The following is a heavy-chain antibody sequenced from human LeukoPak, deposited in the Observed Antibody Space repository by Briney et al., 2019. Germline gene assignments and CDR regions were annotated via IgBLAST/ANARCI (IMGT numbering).Heavy chain of an antibody. CDR1: GFTFSSNA. J-gene: IGHJ4*02. CDR3: TRAPYSSGWHTVDF. CDR2: ISMSSTYI. D-gene: IGHD6-19*01. V-gene: IGHV3-21*01. Sequence: PGGSLRLSCAASGFTFSSNAMNWVRQAPGKGLEWVSSISMSSTYIYYADSVKGRFTISRDNAKNSLYLQMDSLRDEDTAVYYCTRAPYSSGWHTVDFWGQGTLVTVSS.